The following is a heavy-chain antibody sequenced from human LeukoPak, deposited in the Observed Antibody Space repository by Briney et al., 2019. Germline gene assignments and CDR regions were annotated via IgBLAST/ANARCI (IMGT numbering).Heavy chain of an antibody. CDR3: ARVARIYSSSYYFDY. CDR2: IWYDGSNK. CDR1: GFTFSSYG. V-gene: IGHV3-33*01. D-gene: IGHD6-13*01. J-gene: IGHJ4*02. Sequence: PGGSLRLSCAASGFTFSSYGMHWVRQAPGKGLEWVAVIWYDGSNKYYADSVKGRFTISRDNSKNTLYLQMNSLRAEDTAVYYCARVARIYSSSYYFDYWGQGTLVTVSS.